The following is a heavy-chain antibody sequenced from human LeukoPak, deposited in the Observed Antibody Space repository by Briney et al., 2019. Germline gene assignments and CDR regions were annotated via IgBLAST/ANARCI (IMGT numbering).Heavy chain of an antibody. V-gene: IGHV3-74*01. CDR1: GFTFRTYW. CDR3: GRDLGGRSGY. CDR2: INEDWSIT. D-gene: IGHD1-26*01. J-gene: IGHJ4*02. Sequence: PGGSLRLSCAVSGFTFRTYWMHWVRQVPGEGLVWVSRINEDWSITNYADSVKGRFSISRDNAKNTLYLQMNSLRAEDTAVYYCGRDLGGRSGYWGQGTLVTVSS.